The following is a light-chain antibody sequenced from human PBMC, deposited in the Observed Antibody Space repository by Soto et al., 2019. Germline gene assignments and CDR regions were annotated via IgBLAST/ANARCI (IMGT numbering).Light chain of an antibody. CDR1: RGSIASNY. CDR3: QSYDSSTVV. J-gene: IGLJ2*01. V-gene: IGLV6-57*04. Sequence: NFMLTQPHSVSESPGKTVTISCTRSRGSIASNYVQWYQQRPGSAPTTVIYEDNQRPSGVPDRFSGSIDSSSNSXSLTISGLKTEDEADYYCQSYDSSTVVFGGGTKLTVL. CDR2: EDN.